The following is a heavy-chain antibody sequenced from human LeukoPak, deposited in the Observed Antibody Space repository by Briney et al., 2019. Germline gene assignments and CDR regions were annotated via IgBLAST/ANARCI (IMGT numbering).Heavy chain of an antibody. CDR2: LTYDGSDK. V-gene: IGHV3-30-3*01. Sequence: GGSLRLSCSASGFTFRNYAMHWVRQAPGKGLEWVAVLTYDGSDKDYADSVKGRFTISRDNSKNTLYLQLNSLRAEDTALYYCARDLADRYLFDYWGQGTLVTVSS. CDR1: GFTFRNYA. D-gene: IGHD2-15*01. CDR3: ARDLADRYLFDY. J-gene: IGHJ4*02.